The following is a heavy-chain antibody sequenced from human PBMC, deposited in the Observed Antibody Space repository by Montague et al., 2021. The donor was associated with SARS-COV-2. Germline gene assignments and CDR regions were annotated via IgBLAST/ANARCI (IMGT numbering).Heavy chain of an antibody. CDR1: GGSITGYY. Sequence: SETLSLTCTVSGGSITGYYWSWLRRSPGKGLEWIAYICDGGAVNXXPSLGSRVTISTDTSKNQLSLKVNSVTAADTAVYYCVRDHPYGGPRGAYDIWGQGTVVTVSS. D-gene: IGHD4-23*01. J-gene: IGHJ3*02. V-gene: IGHV4-59*01. CDR2: ICDGGAV. CDR3: VRDHPYGGPRGAYDI.